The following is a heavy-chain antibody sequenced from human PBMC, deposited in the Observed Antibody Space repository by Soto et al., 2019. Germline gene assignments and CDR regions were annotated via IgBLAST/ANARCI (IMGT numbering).Heavy chain of an antibody. Sequence: SETLSLTCTVSDGSIGSGGYYWSWIRQHPGKGLEWIGYIYYSGSTYYNPSLKSRVTISVDTSKNQFSLKLSSVTAADTAVYYCARSPSGGGWYHFDYWGQGTLVTVSS. CDR2: IYYSGST. CDR1: DGSIGSGGYY. CDR3: ARSPSGGGWYHFDY. D-gene: IGHD6-19*01. V-gene: IGHV4-31*03. J-gene: IGHJ4*02.